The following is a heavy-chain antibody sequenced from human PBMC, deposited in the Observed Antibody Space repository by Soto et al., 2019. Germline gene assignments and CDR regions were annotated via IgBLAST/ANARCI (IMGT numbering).Heavy chain of an antibody. D-gene: IGHD6-13*01. CDR3: ARGGVAAAALKNYGMDV. CDR2: IYHSGST. Sequence: SETLSLTCAVSSGSISSSNWWSWVRQPPGKGLEWIGEIYHSGSTNYNPSLKSRVTISVDTSKNQFSLKLSSVTAADTAVYYCARGGVAAAALKNYGMDVWGQGTTVTVSS. J-gene: IGHJ6*02. CDR1: SGSISSSNW. V-gene: IGHV4-4*02.